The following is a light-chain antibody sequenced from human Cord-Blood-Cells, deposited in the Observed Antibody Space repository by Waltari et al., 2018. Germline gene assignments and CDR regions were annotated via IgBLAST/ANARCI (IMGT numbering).Light chain of an antibody. Sequence: QSVLTQPPSVSGAPGQRVTISCTGSSSNIGAGYDVHWYQQLPGTAPKLLIYGNSKRPSRVPDRFSGSKSGTSASLPITRLQAEDEADYDCQSYDSSLSGYVFGTGTKVTVL. CDR2: GNS. V-gene: IGLV1-40*01. J-gene: IGLJ1*01. CDR3: QSYDSSLSGYV. CDR1: SSNIGAGYD.